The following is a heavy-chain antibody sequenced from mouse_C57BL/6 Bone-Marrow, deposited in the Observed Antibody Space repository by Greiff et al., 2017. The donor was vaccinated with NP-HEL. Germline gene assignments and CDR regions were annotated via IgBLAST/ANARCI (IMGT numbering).Heavy chain of an antibody. CDR2: IVPENGDT. Sequence: VQLQQSGAELVRPGASVKLSCTASGFNIKDDYMHWVKQRPEQGLEWIGWIVPENGDTEYASKFQGKATITADTSSNTAYLQLSSLTSEDTAVYYCTVYSNYIDYWGQGTTLTVSS. CDR3: TVYSNYIDY. CDR1: GFNIKDDY. V-gene: IGHV14-4*01. D-gene: IGHD2-5*01. J-gene: IGHJ2*01.